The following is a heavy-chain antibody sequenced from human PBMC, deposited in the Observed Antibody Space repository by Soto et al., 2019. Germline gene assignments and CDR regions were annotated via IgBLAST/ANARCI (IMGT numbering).Heavy chain of an antibody. Sequence: QLQLQESGSRLVKPSQTLSLTCVVSGGSISRAGYSWSWIRQSPGKGLEWIGYIYNSGSTFYNPSLKSRLTISVDRSKNQLSLQLNSVTAADTAVYYCASSRVVTTYFDYWGQGTLVTVSS. J-gene: IGHJ4*02. D-gene: IGHD2-21*02. V-gene: IGHV4-30-2*06. CDR1: GGSISRAGYS. CDR3: ASSRVVTTYFDY. CDR2: IYNSGST.